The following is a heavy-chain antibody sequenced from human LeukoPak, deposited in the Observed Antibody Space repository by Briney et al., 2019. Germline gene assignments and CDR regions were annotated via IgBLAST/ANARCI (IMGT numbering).Heavy chain of an antibody. CDR3: TRGLYDFWSGYYTGYYFDY. D-gene: IGHD3-3*01. J-gene: IGHJ4*02. Sequence: ASVKVSCEASGYTFTSYYMHWVRQAPGQGLEWMGIINPSGGSTTYAQKFQGRVTMTRDTSTSTVYMELSSLRSEDTAVYYCTRGLYDFWSGYYTGYYFDYWGQGTLVTVSS. CDR1: GYTFTSYY. V-gene: IGHV1-46*03. CDR2: INPSGGST.